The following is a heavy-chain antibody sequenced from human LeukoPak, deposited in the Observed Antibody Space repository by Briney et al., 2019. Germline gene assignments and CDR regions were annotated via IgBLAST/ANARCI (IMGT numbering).Heavy chain of an antibody. J-gene: IGHJ4*02. D-gene: IGHD3-22*01. V-gene: IGHV1-69*13. CDR1: GGTFSSYA. CDR3: ARRTVGYDSSGSARFNFDY. CDR2: IIPIFGTA. Sequence: ASVKVSCKASGGTFSSYAISWVRQAPGQGLEWMGGIIPIFGTANYAQKFQGRVTITADESTSTAYMELSSLRSEDTAVYYCARRTVGYDSSGSARFNFDYWGQGTLVTVSS.